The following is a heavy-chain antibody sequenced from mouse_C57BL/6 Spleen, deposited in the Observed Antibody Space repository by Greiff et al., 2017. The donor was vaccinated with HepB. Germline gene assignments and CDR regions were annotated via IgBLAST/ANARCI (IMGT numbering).Heavy chain of an antibody. Sequence: EVQLQESGGGLVKPGGSLKLSCAASGFTFSSYAMSWVRQTPEKRLEWVATISDGGSYTYYPDNVTGRFTISRDNAKNNLYLQMSHLKSEDTAMYYCARGTVYFDYWGQGTTLTVSS. D-gene: IGHD4-1*01. CDR3: ARGTVYFDY. V-gene: IGHV5-4*01. J-gene: IGHJ2*01. CDR1: GFTFSSYA. CDR2: ISDGGSYT.